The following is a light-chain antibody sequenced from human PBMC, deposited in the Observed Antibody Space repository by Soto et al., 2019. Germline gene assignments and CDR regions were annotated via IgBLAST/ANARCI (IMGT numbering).Light chain of an antibody. CDR1: SSDVGTYNF. V-gene: IGLV2-11*01. Sequence: QSALTQPRPVSGSPGQSVTISCTGTSSDVGTYNFVSWYQQHPGKAPKFMIYDVTKRPSGVPDRFSGSKSGNTASLTISGLQAEDEADYYCCSYVGSYTSYVFGTGTKVTVL. J-gene: IGLJ1*01. CDR3: CSYVGSYTSYV. CDR2: DVT.